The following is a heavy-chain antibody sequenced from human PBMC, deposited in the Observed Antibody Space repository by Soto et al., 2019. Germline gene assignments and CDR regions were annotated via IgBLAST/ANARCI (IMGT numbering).Heavy chain of an antibody. J-gene: IGHJ3*02. D-gene: IGHD2-2*01. V-gene: IGHV3-23*01. CDR2: ISGSGGST. Sequence: GGSLRLSCAASGFTFSSYAMSWVRQAPGKGLEWVSAISGSGGSTYYADSVKGRFTISRDNSRNTLYLQMNSLRAEDTAVYYCASLVAPLAPAAMLLSPDAFDIWGQGTMVTVSS. CDR3: ASLVAPLAPAAMLLSPDAFDI. CDR1: GFTFSSYA.